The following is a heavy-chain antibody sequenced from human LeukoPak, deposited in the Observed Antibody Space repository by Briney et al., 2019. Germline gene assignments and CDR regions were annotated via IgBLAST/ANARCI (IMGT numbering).Heavy chain of an antibody. D-gene: IGHD5-24*01. CDR1: GFTVSSNY. Sequence: GGSLRLSCAPSGFTVSSNYMSWVRQAPGKGLEWVSLIYSGGDVYYADSVKGRFIISRDNSKNTLYLQMNSLRAEDTAIYYCARVEMGTIMNFWGQGTLVTVSS. CDR3: ARVEMGTIMNF. V-gene: IGHV3-53*01. J-gene: IGHJ4*02. CDR2: IYSGGDV.